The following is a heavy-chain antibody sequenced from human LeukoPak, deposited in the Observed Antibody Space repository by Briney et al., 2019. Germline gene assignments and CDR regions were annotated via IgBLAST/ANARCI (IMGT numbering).Heavy chain of an antibody. CDR2: ISAYNGNT. D-gene: IGHD3-3*01. V-gene: IGHV1-18*01. CDR3: ARDFFSVHRTEVSYY. Sequence: SVTVSCKASGYTFTNYGINWVRQAPGQGLEWMGWISAYNGNTNYAQQIQGRATMTTDTSTSTAYMELRSLRSDDTAVYYCARDFFSVHRTEVSYYWGQGTLVTDSS. CDR1: GYTFTNYG. J-gene: IGHJ4*02.